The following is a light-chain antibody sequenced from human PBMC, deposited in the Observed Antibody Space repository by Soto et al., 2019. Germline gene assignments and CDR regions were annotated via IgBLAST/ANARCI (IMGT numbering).Light chain of an antibody. Sequence: DIQLTQSPSSLSASVGDRVTITCQASQYISNYLNWYQHKPGKAPKLLIYDASNLQTGVPSRFSGSASGTDFTFAISSLQPEDIATYYCQQSDNLPLTFGGGTKVQIK. CDR3: QQSDNLPLT. J-gene: IGKJ4*01. V-gene: IGKV1-33*01. CDR2: DAS. CDR1: QYISNY.